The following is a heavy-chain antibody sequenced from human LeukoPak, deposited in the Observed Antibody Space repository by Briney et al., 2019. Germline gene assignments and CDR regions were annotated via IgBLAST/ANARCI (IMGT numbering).Heavy chain of an antibody. V-gene: IGHV3-33*01. CDR3: ARTYYYYDSSGSDY. CDR2: IWYDGSNK. Sequence: GGSLRLSCAASGFTFSSYGMHWVRQAPGKGLEWVAVIWYDGSNKYYADSVKGRFTISRDNSKNTLYLQMNSLRAEDTAVHYCARTYYYYDSSGSDYWGQGTLVTVSS. J-gene: IGHJ4*02. D-gene: IGHD3-22*01. CDR1: GFTFSSYG.